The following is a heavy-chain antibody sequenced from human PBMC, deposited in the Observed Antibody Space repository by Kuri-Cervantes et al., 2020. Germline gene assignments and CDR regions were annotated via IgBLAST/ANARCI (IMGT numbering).Heavy chain of an antibody. CDR3: VRQRDAFDI. J-gene: IGHJ3*02. Sequence: GESLKISCAASGFTFSSYGMHWVRQAPGKGLEWVAVIWYDGSNKYYADSVKGRFTISRDNSKNSLYLQMNSLRAEDTALYYCVRQRDAFDIWGQGTMVTVSS. CDR2: IWYDGSNK. D-gene: IGHD6-25*01. CDR1: GFTFSSYG. V-gene: IGHV3-30*02.